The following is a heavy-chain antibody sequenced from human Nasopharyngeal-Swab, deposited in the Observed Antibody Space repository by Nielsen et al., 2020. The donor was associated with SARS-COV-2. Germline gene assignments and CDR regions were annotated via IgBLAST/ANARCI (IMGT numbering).Heavy chain of an antibody. Sequence: GESLKISCAASGFTFSSYSMNRVRQAPGKGLEWVSSISSSSSYIYYADSVKGRFTISRDNAKNSLYLQMNSLRDEDTAVYYCAAARAGYWGQGTLVTVSS. D-gene: IGHD6-6*01. CDR3: AAARAGY. CDR2: ISSSSSYI. V-gene: IGHV3-21*01. CDR1: GFTFSSYS. J-gene: IGHJ4*02.